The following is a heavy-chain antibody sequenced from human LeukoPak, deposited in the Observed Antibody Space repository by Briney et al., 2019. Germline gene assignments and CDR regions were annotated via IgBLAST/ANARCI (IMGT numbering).Heavy chain of an antibody. V-gene: IGHV1-2*02. CDR2: INPNSGDT. J-gene: IGHJ4*02. CDR1: GYTFTDYY. CDR3: AGEYCSGGSCRQGFDY. D-gene: IGHD2-15*01. Sequence: ASVKLSCKASGYTFTDYYMHWVRQAPGQGLEWMGWINPNSGDTNPAQNFQGRVTLTRDPSISSAYMELSSLRSDDSAVYYCAGEYCSGGSCRQGFDYWGQGTLVTVSS.